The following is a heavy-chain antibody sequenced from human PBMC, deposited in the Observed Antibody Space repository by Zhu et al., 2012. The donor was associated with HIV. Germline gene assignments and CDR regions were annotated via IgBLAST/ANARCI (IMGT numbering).Heavy chain of an antibody. Sequence: QVQLQESGPGSVKPSKTLSLTCSISGYSMRSGYYWGWIRQPPGKDLEWIGSIYHSGTTYYNPSLKSRVTILVDMSEKEFSLKLTSATAADTAVYYCARGGYYYDSLGAFDLWGQGTTVTVSS. J-gene: IGHJ3*01. V-gene: IGHV4-38-2*02. CDR3: ARGGYYYDSLGAFDL. CDR1: GYSMRSGYY. CDR2: IYHSGTT. D-gene: IGHD3-22*01.